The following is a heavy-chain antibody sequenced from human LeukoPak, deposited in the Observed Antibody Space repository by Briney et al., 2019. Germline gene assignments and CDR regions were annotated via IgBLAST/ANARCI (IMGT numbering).Heavy chain of an antibody. CDR2: MYTGGTT. V-gene: IGHV3-53*01. J-gene: IGHJ5*01. CDR1: GFTVSGTH. CDR3: AKDEATSGGGLAS. Sequence: PGGSLRLSCSASGFTVSGTHMSWVRQAPGKGLEWVSAMYTGGTTYYADSVTGRFTVSRDTSRNTLFLQMNSLRAEDTAVYYCAKDEATSGGGLASWGQGTLVIVSS. D-gene: IGHD3-16*01.